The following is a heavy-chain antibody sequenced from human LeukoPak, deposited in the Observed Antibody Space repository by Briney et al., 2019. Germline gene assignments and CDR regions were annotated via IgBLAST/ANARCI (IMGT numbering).Heavy chain of an antibody. CDR3: AKDPRVGAWEYFLR. CDR1: GFTFSSYA. D-gene: IGHD1-26*01. V-gene: IGHV3-23*01. J-gene: IGHJ1*01. CDR2: ISGSGDST. Sequence: GGSLSLSCAASGFTFSSYAMSWVHQVPGKGLEWVSAISGSGDSTYYADSVKGRFTISRDNSRNTLYLQMNSLRAEDTAVYYSAKDPRVGAWEYFLRWRQGTLATVSS.